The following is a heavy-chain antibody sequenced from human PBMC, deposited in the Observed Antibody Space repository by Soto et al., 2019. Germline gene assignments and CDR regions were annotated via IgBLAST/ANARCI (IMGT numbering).Heavy chain of an antibody. CDR2: MNPNSGNT. CDR1: GYTFTSYD. V-gene: IGHV1-8*01. J-gene: IGHJ5*02. CDR3: ARVFMITFGGVIVSWFVP. Sequence: ASVKVSCKASGYTFTSYDINCVRQATGQGIEWMGWMNPNSGNTGYAQKYQGRVNMTRNTSISTAYMELSSLRSEDTAVYYCARVFMITFGGVIVSWFVPWGQGTLVTV. D-gene: IGHD3-16*02.